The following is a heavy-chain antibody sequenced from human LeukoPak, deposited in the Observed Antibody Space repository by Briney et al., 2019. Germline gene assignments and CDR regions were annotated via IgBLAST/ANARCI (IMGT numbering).Heavy chain of an antibody. CDR2: ISWNSGSI. D-gene: IGHD6-19*01. CDR3: AKDMKPWLTAFDI. Sequence: GGSLRLSCAASGFTFDDYAMHWVRQAPGKGLEWVSGISWNSGSIGYADSVKGRFTISRDNAKNSLYLQMNSLRAEDAALYYCAKDMKPWLTAFDIWGQGTMVTVSS. J-gene: IGHJ3*02. V-gene: IGHV3-9*01. CDR1: GFTFDDYA.